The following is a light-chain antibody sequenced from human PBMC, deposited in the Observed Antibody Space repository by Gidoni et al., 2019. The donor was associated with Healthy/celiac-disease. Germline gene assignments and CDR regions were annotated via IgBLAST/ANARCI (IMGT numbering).Light chain of an antibody. V-gene: IGKV1-8*01. Sequence: AIRMTQSPSSFSASTGDRVTITCRASQDISSYLAWYQQKPGKTPKLLIYAASTLQSGVPSRFSGSGSGTDFTLTISCLQSEDFATYYCQQYYTLNTFGPGTKVDIK. CDR2: AAS. CDR3: QQYYTLNT. J-gene: IGKJ3*01. CDR1: QDISSY.